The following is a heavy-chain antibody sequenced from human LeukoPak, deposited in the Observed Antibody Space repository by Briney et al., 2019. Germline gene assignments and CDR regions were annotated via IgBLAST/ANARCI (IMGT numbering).Heavy chain of an antibody. CDR2: FDPEDGET. V-gene: IGHV1-24*01. D-gene: IGHD3-3*01. CDR3: ATQKRFLEWLFYDY. Sequence: ASVKVSCKVSGYTLTELSMHWVRQAPGKGLEWMGGFDPEDGETIYAQKFQGRVTMTEDTSTGTAYMELSSLRSEDTAVYYCATQKRFLEWLFYDYWGQGTLVTVSS. CDR1: GYTLTELS. J-gene: IGHJ4*02.